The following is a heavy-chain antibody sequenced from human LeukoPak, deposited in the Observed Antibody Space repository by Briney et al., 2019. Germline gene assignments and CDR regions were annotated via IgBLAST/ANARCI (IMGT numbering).Heavy chain of an antibody. D-gene: IGHD6-6*01. CDR1: GFTFSSYS. CDR3: ARDEYSSSKFDY. Sequence: GSLRLSCAASGFTFSSYSMNWVRQAPGKGLEWVSSISSSSSYIYYADSVKGRFTISRDNAKNSLYLQMNSLRAEDTAVYYCARDEYSSSKFDYWGQGTLVTVSS. V-gene: IGHV3-21*01. CDR2: ISSSSSYI. J-gene: IGHJ4*02.